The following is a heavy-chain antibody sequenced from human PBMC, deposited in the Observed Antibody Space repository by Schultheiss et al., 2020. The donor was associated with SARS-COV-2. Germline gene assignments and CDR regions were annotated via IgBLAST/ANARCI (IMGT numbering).Heavy chain of an antibody. CDR3: ARHLRSGGSAEDY. Sequence: GSLRLSCGASGFTLSTYWMHWVRQAPGKGLVWVSRINSDGSSTSYADSVKGRFTISRDNAKNTLYLQMNSLRAEDTALYYCARHLRSGGSAEDYWGQGTLVTVSS. V-gene: IGHV3-74*01. CDR2: INSDGSST. J-gene: IGHJ4*02. CDR1: GFTLSTYW. D-gene: IGHD2-15*01.